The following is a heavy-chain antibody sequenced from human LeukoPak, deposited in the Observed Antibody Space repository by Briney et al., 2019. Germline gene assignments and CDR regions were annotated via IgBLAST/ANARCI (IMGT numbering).Heavy chain of an antibody. Sequence: ASVKVSCKASGYTFTSYYMHWVRQAPGQGLEWMGWINPNSGGTTYAQKFQGRVTMTRDTSISTAYMELSRLRSDDTAVYYCASIGWNDVRDAFDIWGQGTMVTVSS. CDR1: GYTFTSYY. V-gene: IGHV1-2*02. CDR2: INPNSGGT. CDR3: ASIGWNDVRDAFDI. J-gene: IGHJ3*02. D-gene: IGHD1-1*01.